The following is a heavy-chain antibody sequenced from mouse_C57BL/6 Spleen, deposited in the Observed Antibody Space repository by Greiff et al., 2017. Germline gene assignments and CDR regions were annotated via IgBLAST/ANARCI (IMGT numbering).Heavy chain of an antibody. J-gene: IGHJ4*01. CDR3: TRRGGSSGYMDY. CDR2: IDPETGGT. Sequence: QVQLQQSGAELVRPGASVTLSCKASGYTFNDYEMHWVKQTPVHGLEWIGAIDPETGGTAYNQKFKGKAILTADKSSSTAYMELRSLTAEDSAVYYCTRRGGSSGYMDYWCQGTSVTVSS. D-gene: IGHD3-2*02. CDR1: GYTFNDYE. V-gene: IGHV1-15*01.